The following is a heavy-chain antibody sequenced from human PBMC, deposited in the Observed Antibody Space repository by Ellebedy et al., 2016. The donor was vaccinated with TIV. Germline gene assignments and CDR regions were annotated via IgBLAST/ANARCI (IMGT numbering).Heavy chain of an antibody. CDR1: GFTFSSYG. D-gene: IGHD6-13*01. J-gene: IGHJ6*02. CDR2: IWYDGSNK. CDR3: AREVAAAGTISWYYYGMDV. V-gene: IGHV3-33*01. Sequence: GESLKISCAASGFTFSSYGMHWVRQAPGKGLEWVAVIWYDGSNKYYADSVKGRFTISRGNSKNTLYLQMNSLRAEDTAVYYCAREVAAAGTISWYYYGMDVWGQGTTVTVSS.